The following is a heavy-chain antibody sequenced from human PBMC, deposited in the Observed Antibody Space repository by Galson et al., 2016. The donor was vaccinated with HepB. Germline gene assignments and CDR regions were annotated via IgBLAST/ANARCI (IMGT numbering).Heavy chain of an antibody. CDR1: GFTFSDYY. J-gene: IGHJ4*02. D-gene: IGHD4-23*01. CDR3: ARDYGGTNGNYDC. Sequence: SLRLSCAASGFTFSDYYMSWIRQAPGKGLEWVSYISSSSSYTNYADSVKGRFTISRDNAKNSLYLQMNSLRAEDTAVYYCARDYGGTNGNYDCWGQGTLVTVSS. CDR2: ISSSSSYT. V-gene: IGHV3-11*06.